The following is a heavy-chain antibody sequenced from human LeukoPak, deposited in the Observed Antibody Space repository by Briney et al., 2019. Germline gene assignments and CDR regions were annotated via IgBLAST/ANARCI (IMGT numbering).Heavy chain of an antibody. CDR1: GYTFTRYA. J-gene: IGHJ4*02. CDR2: INTNTGNP. D-gene: IGHD5-18*01. CDR3: ARERGGSYGLDLDY. Sequence: ASVKVSCKASGYTFTRYAMNWVRQAPRQGLEWTGSINTNTGNPTYAQGFTGRFVFSLDTSVSTAYLQISSLKAEDTAVYYCARERGGSYGLDLDYWGQGTLVTVSS. V-gene: IGHV7-4-1*02.